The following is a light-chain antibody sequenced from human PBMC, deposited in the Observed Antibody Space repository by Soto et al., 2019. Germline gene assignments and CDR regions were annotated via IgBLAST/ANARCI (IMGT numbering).Light chain of an antibody. Sequence: EIVMTQSPATLSVSPGERAIFSCRASQIVDSKLAWYQQKLGQAPRLLIYDASPRATGIPARFSGSGSGTEFTLTISSLQSEDFAIFYCQQYYVWNTFGGGTKV. V-gene: IGKV3D-15*01. CDR1: QIVDSK. CDR2: DAS. CDR3: QQYYVWNT. J-gene: IGKJ4*01.